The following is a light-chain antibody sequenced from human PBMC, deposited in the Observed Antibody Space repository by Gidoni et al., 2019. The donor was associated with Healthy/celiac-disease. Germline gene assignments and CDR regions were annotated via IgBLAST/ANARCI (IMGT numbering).Light chain of an antibody. CDR1: QSVGSSY. J-gene: IGKJ5*01. Sequence: DIALTQSPGTLSLSPGERATLSCRASQSVGSSYLAWYQQKPGQAPRLLIYGASSRATGIPDRFSGSGSGTDFTLTISRLEPEDFAVYYCQQYGSSPPITFGQGTRLEIK. CDR3: QQYGSSPPIT. V-gene: IGKV3-20*01. CDR2: GAS.